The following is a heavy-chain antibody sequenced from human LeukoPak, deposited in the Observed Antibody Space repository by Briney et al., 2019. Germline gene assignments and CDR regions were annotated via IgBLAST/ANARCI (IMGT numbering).Heavy chain of an antibody. Sequence: GGSLRLSCAASGFTFSSYSMNWVRQAPGKGLEWVSSISSSSSYIYYADSVKGRFTISRDNAKNSLYLQMNSLRAEDTAVYCCARDRMEQQPDAFDIWGQGTMVTVSS. D-gene: IGHD6-13*01. CDR3: ARDRMEQQPDAFDI. CDR2: ISSSSSYI. J-gene: IGHJ3*02. V-gene: IGHV3-21*01. CDR1: GFTFSSYS.